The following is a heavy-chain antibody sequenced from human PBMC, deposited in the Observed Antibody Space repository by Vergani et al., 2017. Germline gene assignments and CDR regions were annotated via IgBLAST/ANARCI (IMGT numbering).Heavy chain of an antibody. CDR3: ARGRGGSNYLGLLYYFDY. D-gene: IGHD1-26*01. CDR2: INPSGGST. Sequence: QVQLVQSGAEVKKPGASVKVSCKASGYTFTSYYMHWVRQAPGQGLEWMGIINPSGGSTSYAQKFQGRVTMTRDTSTSTVYMELSSLRSEDTAVYYCARGRGGSNYLGLLYYFDYWGQGTLVTVSS. V-gene: IGHV1-46*01. J-gene: IGHJ4*02. CDR1: GYTFTSYY.